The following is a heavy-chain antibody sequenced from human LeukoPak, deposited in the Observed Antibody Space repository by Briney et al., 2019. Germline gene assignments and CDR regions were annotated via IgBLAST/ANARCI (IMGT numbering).Heavy chain of an antibody. V-gene: IGHV3-74*03. Sequence: GGSLRLSCAASGFTFSSYWMHWVRQAPGKGLVWVSGISSDGTTTLYADSVKGRLTVSRDNAKNTLFLQMNCLRDDDTAVYYCARDLYLAGTNFWGQGTLVTVSS. J-gene: IGHJ4*02. D-gene: IGHD1/OR15-1a*01. CDR1: GFTFSSYW. CDR2: ISSDGTTT. CDR3: ARDLYLAGTNF.